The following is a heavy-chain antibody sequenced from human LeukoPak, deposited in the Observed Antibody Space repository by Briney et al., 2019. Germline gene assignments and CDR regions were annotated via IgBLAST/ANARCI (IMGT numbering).Heavy chain of an antibody. CDR2: IDPSDSYT. CDR3: ARHRGPYSSDSFDY. D-gene: IGHD6-19*01. Sequence: PGESLKISCKGSGYSLTSYWISWVRQMPGKGLEWMGRIDPSDSYTNYSPSFQGHVTISADKSISTAYLQWSSLKASDTAMYYCARHRGPYSSDSFDYWGQGTLVTVSS. J-gene: IGHJ4*02. V-gene: IGHV5-10-1*01. CDR1: GYSLTSYW.